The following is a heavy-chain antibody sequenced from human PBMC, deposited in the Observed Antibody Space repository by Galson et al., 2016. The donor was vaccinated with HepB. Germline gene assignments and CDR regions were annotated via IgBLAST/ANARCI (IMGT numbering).Heavy chain of an antibody. CDR2: IYSGGDT. CDR3: ARNVPVVTPWGY. Sequence: SLRLSCAASGVTVGNNLMSWVRQAPGKGLEWVSLIYSGGDTVYAESVKGRFSISRDSSKNTVCLQMNGLRAEDTAVYYCARNVPVVTPWGYWGQGTLVSVSS. J-gene: IGHJ4*02. CDR1: GVTVGNNL. V-gene: IGHV3-66*01. D-gene: IGHD4-23*01.